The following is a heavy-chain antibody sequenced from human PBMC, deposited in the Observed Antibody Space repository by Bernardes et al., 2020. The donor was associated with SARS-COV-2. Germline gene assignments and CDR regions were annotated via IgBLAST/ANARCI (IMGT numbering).Heavy chain of an antibody. Sequence: GGSLRLSCAASGFTFSDHYMDWVRQAPGKGLEWVGRTRNKANSYTTEYAASVKGRFTISRDDSKNSLYLQMNSLKTEDTAVYYCARAPKRYCSGGSCYSPSYFDYWGQGTLVTVSS. CDR2: TRNKANSYTT. J-gene: IGHJ4*02. V-gene: IGHV3-72*01. CDR1: GFTFSDHY. D-gene: IGHD2-15*01. CDR3: ARAPKRYCSGGSCYSPSYFDY.